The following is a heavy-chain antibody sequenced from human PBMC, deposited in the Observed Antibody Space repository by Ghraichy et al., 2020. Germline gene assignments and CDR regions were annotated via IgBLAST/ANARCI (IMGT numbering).Heavy chain of an antibody. V-gene: IGHV3-23*01. CDR2: VSSGGRNT. D-gene: IGHD2-21*01. Sequence: GGSLRLSCVASGFTFSSHGMSWVRQAPGMGLEWVSAVSSGGRNTYYADPVKGRFTISRDNSQNTLYLQMNSLRTEDTAVYYCAKEGVVVGGDAFDVWGQGTMITVSS. J-gene: IGHJ3*01. CDR1: GFTFSSHG. CDR3: AKEGVVVGGDAFDV.